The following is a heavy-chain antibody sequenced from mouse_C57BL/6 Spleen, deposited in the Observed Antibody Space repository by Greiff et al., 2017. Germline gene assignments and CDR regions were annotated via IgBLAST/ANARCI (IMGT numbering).Heavy chain of an antibody. CDR2: IYPRSGNT. CDR3: ARGGTTGPWFAY. Sequence: QVQLQQSGAELARPGASVKLSCKASGYTFTSYGISWVKQRTGQGLEWIGEIYPRSGNTYYNEKFKGKATLTADKSSSTAYMELRSLTSEDSAVYFCARGGTTGPWFAYWGQGTLVTVSA. J-gene: IGHJ3*01. D-gene: IGHD1-1*01. CDR1: GYTFTSYG. V-gene: IGHV1-81*01.